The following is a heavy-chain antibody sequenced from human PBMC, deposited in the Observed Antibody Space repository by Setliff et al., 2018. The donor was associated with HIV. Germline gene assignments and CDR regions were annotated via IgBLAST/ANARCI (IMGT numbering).Heavy chain of an antibody. D-gene: IGHD3-10*01. CDR2: IYTTGST. CDR3: AREKTTLVRGVIIFQIFDY. Sequence: SETLSLTCTVSGDSISNYYWSWVRQPPGKGLEWIGYIYTTGSTNYNSSLKSRVTMSVDTSKNQFSLRLTSVTAADTAVYYCAREKTTLVRGVIIFQIFDYWGQGKLVTVSS. V-gene: IGHV4-4*09. CDR1: GDSISNYY. J-gene: IGHJ4*02.